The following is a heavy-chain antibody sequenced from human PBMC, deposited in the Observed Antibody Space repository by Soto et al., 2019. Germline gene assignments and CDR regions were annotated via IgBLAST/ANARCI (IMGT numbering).Heavy chain of an antibody. V-gene: IGHV1-8*01. J-gene: IGHJ6*03. Sequence: QVQLVQSGAEVKKPGASVKVSCKASGYTFTRYDINWVRQATGQGLEWMGWMNPNSGNTGCAQKFQGRVTMTRNTSISTAYMELSSLRSEDTAVYYCARGPYYDILTGYSYYYYYYMDVWGKGTTVTVSS. CDR3: ARGPYYDILTGYSYYYYYYMDV. CDR1: GYTFTRYD. CDR2: MNPNSGNT. D-gene: IGHD3-9*01.